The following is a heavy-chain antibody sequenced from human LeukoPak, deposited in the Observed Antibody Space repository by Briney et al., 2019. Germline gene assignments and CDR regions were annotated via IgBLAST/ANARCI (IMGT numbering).Heavy chain of an antibody. J-gene: IGHJ4*02. Sequence: ASVTVSFKASGYTFTGYYMHWVRQAPGQGLEWMGWINPNSGGTNYEQKFQGRVTMTRDTSISTAYMELSRLRSDDTAVYYCARGPRITMIVVVINPPDYWGQGTLVTVSS. V-gene: IGHV1-2*02. D-gene: IGHD3-22*01. CDR1: GYTFTGYY. CDR2: INPNSGGT. CDR3: ARGPRITMIVVVINPPDY.